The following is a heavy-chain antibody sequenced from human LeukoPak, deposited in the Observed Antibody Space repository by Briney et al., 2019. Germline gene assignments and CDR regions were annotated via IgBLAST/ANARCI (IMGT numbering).Heavy chain of an antibody. CDR1: GFTFSNAW. CDR2: FKTKTDGGTT. D-gene: IGHD6-6*01. CDR3: TTVFGVDQLVLDF. Sequence: GGSLRLSCAASGFTFSNAWMSWVRQAPGKGLEWVGRFKTKTDGGTTDYAAPVKGRFTISRDDSKNTLYLQMNSLKTEDTAVCYCTTVFGVDQLVLDFWGQGTLVTVSS. V-gene: IGHV3-15*01. J-gene: IGHJ4*02.